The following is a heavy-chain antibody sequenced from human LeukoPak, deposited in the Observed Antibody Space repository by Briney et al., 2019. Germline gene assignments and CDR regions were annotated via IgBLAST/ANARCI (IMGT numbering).Heavy chain of an antibody. J-gene: IGHJ4*02. CDR1: GGSISSGGYY. V-gene: IGHV4-31*03. Sequence: SETLSLTCTVSGGSISSGGYYWSWIRQHPGKGLEWIGYIYYSGSTYYNPSLKSRVTISVDTSKNQFSLKLSSVTAADTAVYYCARGQTGYSSSGGYFDYWGQGTLVTVSS. CDR3: ARGQTGYSSSGGYFDY. D-gene: IGHD6-13*01. CDR2: IYYSGST.